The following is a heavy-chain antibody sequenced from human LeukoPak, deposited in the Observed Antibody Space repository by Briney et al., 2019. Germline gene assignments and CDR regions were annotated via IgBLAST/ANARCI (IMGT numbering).Heavy chain of an antibody. D-gene: IGHD3-22*01. V-gene: IGHV4-39*01. CDR2: IYYSGST. Sequence: SETLSLTCTVSGGSISSYYWGWIRQPPGKGLEWIGSIYYSGSTYYNPSLKGRVTISVDTSKNQFSLKLSSVTAADTAVYYCARRTTYYYDSSGYRNWFDPWGQGTLVTVSS. CDR1: GGSISSYY. J-gene: IGHJ5*02. CDR3: ARRTTYYYDSSGYRNWFDP.